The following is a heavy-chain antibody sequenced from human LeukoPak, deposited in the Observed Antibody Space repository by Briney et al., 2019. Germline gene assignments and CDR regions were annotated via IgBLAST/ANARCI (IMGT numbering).Heavy chain of an antibody. D-gene: IGHD5-18*01. CDR2: IYYSGST. V-gene: IGHV4-39*01. CDR1: GVSISGSYYY. CDR3: ATTPQRGYSYGWGTDAFDI. Sequence: SETLSLTCAVSGVSISGSYYYWGWIRQPPGKGLEWIGNIYYSGSTYYNASLQSRVTISIDTSKNQFSLRLNSVTAADTAVYYCATTPQRGYSYGWGTDAFDIWGQGTMVTVSS. J-gene: IGHJ3*02.